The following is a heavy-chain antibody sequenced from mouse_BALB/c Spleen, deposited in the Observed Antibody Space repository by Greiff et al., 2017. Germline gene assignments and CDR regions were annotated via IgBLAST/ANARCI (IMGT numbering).Heavy chain of an antibody. CDR1: GFTFNTYA. J-gene: IGHJ3*01. CDR2: IRSKSNNYAT. D-gene: IGHD2-3*01. CDR3: VRQEGYYPAWFAY. Sequence: EVQLQQSGGGLVQPKGSLKLSCAASGFTFNTYAMNWVRQAPGKGLEWVARIRSKSNNYATYYADSVKDRFTISRDDSQSMLYLQMNNLKTEDTAMYYCVRQEGYYPAWFAYWGQGTLVTVSA. V-gene: IGHV10-1*02.